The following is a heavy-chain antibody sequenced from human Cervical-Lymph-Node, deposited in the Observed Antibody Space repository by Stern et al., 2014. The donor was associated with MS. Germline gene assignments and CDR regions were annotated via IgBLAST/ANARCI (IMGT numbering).Heavy chain of an antibody. J-gene: IGHJ5*02. CDR2: IYYSGST. CDR1: GGSISSGGYY. Sequence: QVQLQGSGPGLVKPSQTLSLTCTVSGGSISSGGYYWSWIRQHPGKGLEWIGYIYYSGSTYYNPSLKSRVTISVDTSKNQFSLKLSSVTAADTAVYYCARMIKVRGVIIWFDPWGQGTLVTVSS. D-gene: IGHD3-10*01. V-gene: IGHV4-31*03. CDR3: ARMIKVRGVIIWFDP.